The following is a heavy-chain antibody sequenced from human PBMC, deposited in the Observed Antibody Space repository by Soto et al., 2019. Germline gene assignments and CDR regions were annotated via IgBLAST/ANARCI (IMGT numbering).Heavy chain of an antibody. J-gene: IGHJ3*02. CDR2: ISYDGSNK. D-gene: IGHD6-13*01. CDR1: GFTFSSYG. V-gene: IGHV3-30*03. Sequence: QVQLVESGGGVVQPGRSLRLSCAASGFTFSSYGMHWVRQAPGKGLEWVAVISYDGSNKYYADSLKGRFTISRDNSKNTLYLQMNSLRSEDTAVYYCARGAAGTQDAFDIWGQGTMVTVSS. CDR3: ARGAAGTQDAFDI.